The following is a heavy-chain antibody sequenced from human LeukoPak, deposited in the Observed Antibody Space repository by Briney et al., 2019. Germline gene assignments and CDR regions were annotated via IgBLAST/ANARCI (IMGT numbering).Heavy chain of an antibody. D-gene: IGHD3-16*02. CDR3: SRKSSYNWFDP. J-gene: IGHJ5*02. V-gene: IGHV3-49*04. CDR1: GFTFGDYA. CDR2: IGSKAYGGTT. Sequence: GGSLRLSCTASGFTFGDYAMSWVRQAPGKGLEWEGFIGSKAYGGTTEYAAPVKGRFTISRDDSKSIAYLQMNSLKTEDTAVYYCSRKSSYNWFDPWGQGTLVTVSS.